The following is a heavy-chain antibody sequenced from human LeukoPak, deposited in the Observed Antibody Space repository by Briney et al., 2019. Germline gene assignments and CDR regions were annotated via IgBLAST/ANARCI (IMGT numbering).Heavy chain of an antibody. CDR3: AKGSYYDSSGSFYFDY. J-gene: IGHJ4*02. CDR2: IWYDGSNK. Sequence: GRSLRLSCAASGFTFSSYGMHWVRQAPGKGLEWVAVIWYDGSNKYYADSVKGRFTISRDNSKNTLYVQVDSLGTEDTAAYYCAKGSYYDSSGSFYFDYWGQGTLVTVSS. D-gene: IGHD3-22*01. CDR1: GFTFSSYG. V-gene: IGHV3-33*06.